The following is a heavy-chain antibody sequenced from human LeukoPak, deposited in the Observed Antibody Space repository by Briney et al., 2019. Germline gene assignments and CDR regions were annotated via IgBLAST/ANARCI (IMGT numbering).Heavy chain of an antibody. V-gene: IGHV1-69*05. J-gene: IGHJ6*03. CDR3: ARVGGDHLYYYYMDV. CDR2: IIPIFGTA. CDR1: GGTFGSYA. Sequence: SVKVSCKASGGTFGSYAISWVRQAPGQGLEWMGGIIPIFGTANYAQKFQGRVTITTDESTSTAYMELSSLRSEDTAVYYCARVGGDHLYYYYMDVWGKGTTVTVSS. D-gene: IGHD2-21*02.